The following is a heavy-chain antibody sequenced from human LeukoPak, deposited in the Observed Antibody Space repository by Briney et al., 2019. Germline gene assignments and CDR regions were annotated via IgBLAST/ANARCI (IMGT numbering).Heavy chain of an antibody. CDR1: GFTFSRYG. CDR2: IWYEVSNK. V-gene: IGHV3-33*01. CDR3: ATSITMIVVLDAFDI. J-gene: IGHJ3*02. D-gene: IGHD3-22*01. Sequence: GACLRPSCAAYGFTFSRYGIRWARQPAGDGLEREAVIWYEVSNKYYADSVKDRFTISRDNSKNTLYLQMNRLRAEDTPVYYCATSITMIVVLDAFDIWGQGTMVSVSS.